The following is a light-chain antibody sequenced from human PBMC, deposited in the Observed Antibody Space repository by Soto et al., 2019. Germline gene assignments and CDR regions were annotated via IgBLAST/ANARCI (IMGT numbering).Light chain of an antibody. CDR1: HSISSW. CDR3: QQYNSYWT. Sequence: DIQMTQSPSSLSASVGDRVTITCRASHSISSWLAWYQQKPGKAPKLQIYDASSLESGVPSRFSGSGSGTEFTLTISSLQPDDFATYYCQQYNSYWTFGQGTKVDIK. CDR2: DAS. V-gene: IGKV1-5*01. J-gene: IGKJ1*01.